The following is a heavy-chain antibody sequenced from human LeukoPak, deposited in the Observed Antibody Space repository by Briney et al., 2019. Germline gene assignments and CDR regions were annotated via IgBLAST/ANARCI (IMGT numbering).Heavy chain of an antibody. CDR1: GFSFSDSY. D-gene: IGHD6-13*01. V-gene: IGHV3-11*01. CDR2: ISSSGGTI. CDR3: ARDPRDSSSWFYFDY. Sequence: GGSLRLSCAASGFSFSDSYMTWIRQAPGKGLEWVSYISSSGGTIYYTDSVKGRFTIPRDNAKNSLYLQMNSLRAEDTAVYYCARDPRDSSSWFYFDYWGQGTLVTVSS. J-gene: IGHJ4*02.